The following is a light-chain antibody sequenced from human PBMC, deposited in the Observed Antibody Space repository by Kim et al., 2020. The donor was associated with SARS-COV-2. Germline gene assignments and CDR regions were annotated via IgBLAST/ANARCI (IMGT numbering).Light chain of an antibody. V-gene: IGKV1-NL1*01. Sequence: ASVGNRVTIPCRASQDISNSLAWYQQKPGKAPKFLLYRSSRLQSGVPSRFSGSGFGTDFTLTISSLQSEDFATYYCHQYYDTPRTFGQGTKVDIK. CDR2: RSS. J-gene: IGKJ1*01. CDR1: QDISNS. CDR3: HQYYDTPRT.